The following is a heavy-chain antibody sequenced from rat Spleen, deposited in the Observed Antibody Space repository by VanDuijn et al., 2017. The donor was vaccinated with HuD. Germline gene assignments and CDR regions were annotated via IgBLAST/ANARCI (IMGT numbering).Heavy chain of an antibody. CDR2: ISFDGTTT. V-gene: IGHV5-7*01. J-gene: IGHJ4*01. CDR3: ATGGGSSVDA. D-gene: IGHD1-11*01. CDR1: GFTFSDYY. Sequence: EVQLVESGGGLVQPGRSLKLSCAASGFTFSDYYMAWVRQAPTKGLEWVATISFDGTTTFYRDSVKGRFTISRDNAKSTLYLQMDSLRSEDTATYYCATGGGSSVDAWGQGASVTVSS.